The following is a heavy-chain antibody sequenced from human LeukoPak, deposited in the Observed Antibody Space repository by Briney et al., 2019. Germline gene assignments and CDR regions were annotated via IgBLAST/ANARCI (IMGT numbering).Heavy chain of an antibody. CDR1: GFTFSSYA. Sequence: PGGSLRLSCAASGFTFSSYAMSWVRQAPGKGLEWVSAISGSGGSTYYADSVKGRFTISRDNSKNTLYLQMTSLRAEDTAVYYCAKMRGYYYDSSGYLSHTGDFDYWGQGTLVTVSS. V-gene: IGHV3-23*01. CDR3: AKMRGYYYDSSGYLSHTGDFDY. D-gene: IGHD3-22*01. CDR2: ISGSGGST. J-gene: IGHJ4*02.